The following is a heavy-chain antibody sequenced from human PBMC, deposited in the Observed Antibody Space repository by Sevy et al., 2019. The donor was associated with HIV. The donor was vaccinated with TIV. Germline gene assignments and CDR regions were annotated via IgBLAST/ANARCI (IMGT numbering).Heavy chain of an antibody. CDR1: GYTFTSYR. CDR2: ISAHNGDT. V-gene: IGHV1-18*01. J-gene: IGHJ4*02. CDR3: ARAYCSSGSCYSLAY. D-gene: IGHD2-15*01. Sequence: ASVKVSCNASGYTFTSYRINWVRQAPGQGLEWMGWISAHNGDTNYAQKLQGRVTMITDTSTTTAYMELRSLTSDDTAVYYCARAYCSSGSCYSLAYWGQGTLVTVSS.